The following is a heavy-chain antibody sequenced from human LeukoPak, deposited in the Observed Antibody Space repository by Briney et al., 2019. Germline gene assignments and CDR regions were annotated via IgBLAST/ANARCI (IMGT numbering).Heavy chain of an antibody. D-gene: IGHD6-19*01. CDR2: VSYDGDRK. CDR1: GFTFSSYG. Sequence: PGRSLRLSCAASGFTFSSYGMHWVRQAPGKGLEWVALVSYDGDRKYYADSVKGRFTISRDNSKNTVDLQMNSLRAEDTAVYYCVRDRMGSGWYNWLDPWGQGTLVTVSS. CDR3: VRDRMGSGWYNWLDP. J-gene: IGHJ5*02. V-gene: IGHV3-30*03.